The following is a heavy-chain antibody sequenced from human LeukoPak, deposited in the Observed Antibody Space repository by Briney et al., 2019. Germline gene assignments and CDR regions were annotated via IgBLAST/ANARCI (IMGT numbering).Heavy chain of an antibody. J-gene: IGHJ6*02. CDR3: ARVCGGSGVGYYYGMDV. D-gene: IGHD3-10*01. V-gene: IGHV1-69*04. CDR1: GGTFSSYA. CDR2: IIPILGIA. Sequence: SVKVSCKASGGTFSSYAISWVRQAPGQGLEWMGRIIPILGIANYAQKFQGRVTITADKSTSTAYMELSSLRSEDTAVYYCARVCGGSGVGYYYGMDVWGQGTTVTVSS.